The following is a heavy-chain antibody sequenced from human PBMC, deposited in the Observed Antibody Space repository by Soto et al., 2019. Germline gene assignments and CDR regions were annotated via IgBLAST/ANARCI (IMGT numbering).Heavy chain of an antibody. D-gene: IGHD6-19*01. CDR1: GGSISSYY. CDR3: ASARAVAGLIDY. V-gene: IGHV4-59*01. J-gene: IGHJ4*02. Sequence: SETLSLTCTVSGGSISSYYWSWIRQPPGKGLEWIGYIYYSGSTNYNPSLKSRVTISVDTSKNQFSLKLGSVTAADTAVYYCASARAVAGLIDYWGQGTLVTVSS. CDR2: IYYSGST.